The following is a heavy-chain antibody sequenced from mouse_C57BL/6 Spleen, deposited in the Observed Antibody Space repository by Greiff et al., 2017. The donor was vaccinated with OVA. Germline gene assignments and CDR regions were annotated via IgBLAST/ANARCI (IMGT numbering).Heavy chain of an antibody. J-gene: IGHJ3*01. Sequence: VQLKQPGAELVRPGSSVKLSCKASGYTFTSYWMHWVKQRPIQGLEWIGNIDPSDSETHYNQKFKDKATLTVDKSSSTAYMQLSSLTSEDSAVYYCARGDPGAWFAYWGQGTLVTVSA. D-gene: IGHD3-3*01. V-gene: IGHV1-52*01. CDR3: ARGDPGAWFAY. CDR1: GYTFTSYW. CDR2: IDPSDSET.